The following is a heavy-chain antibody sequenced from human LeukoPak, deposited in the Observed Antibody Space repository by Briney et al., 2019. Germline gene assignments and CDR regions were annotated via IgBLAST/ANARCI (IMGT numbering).Heavy chain of an antibody. J-gene: IGHJ4*02. CDR2: INDGGST. CDR1: GGSIRTFS. D-gene: IGHD5-24*01. V-gene: IGHV4-4*09. CDR3: ARGDAYNYVDY. Sequence: SETLSLTCTVSGGSIRTFSWSWIRQPPGKGLEWIGFINDGGSTNYNPSPKSRVTMSVDTSMNQCSLKLNSVTAADSAVYYCARGDAYNYVDYWGQGTLVTVSS.